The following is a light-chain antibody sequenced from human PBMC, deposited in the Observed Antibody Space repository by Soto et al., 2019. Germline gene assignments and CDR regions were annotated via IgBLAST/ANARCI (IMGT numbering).Light chain of an antibody. CDR3: QQFAKSST. Sequence: IQMTQSPSTLSASVGDRVTITCRASHNIEGWMAWYQQKRGRAPSLLIFDATTLHSGVPSRFSGGGSGTEFTLTINGLQPDDFATYYCQQFAKSSTFGQGTKVDIK. CDR1: HNIEGW. V-gene: IGKV1-5*01. J-gene: IGKJ1*01. CDR2: DAT.